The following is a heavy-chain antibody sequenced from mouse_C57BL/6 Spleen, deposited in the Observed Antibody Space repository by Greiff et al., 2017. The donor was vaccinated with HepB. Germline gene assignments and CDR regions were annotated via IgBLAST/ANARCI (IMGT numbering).Heavy chain of an antibody. D-gene: IGHD1-1*01. CDR3: AIDYYYGSSSYYYAMDY. J-gene: IGHJ4*01. V-gene: IGHV1-64*01. Sequence: VQLQQSGAELVKPGASVKLSCKASGYTFTSYWMHWVKQRPGQGLEWIGMIHPNSGSTNYNEKFKSKATLTVDKSSSTAYMQLSSLTSEDSAVYYCAIDYYYGSSSYYYAMDYWGQGTSVTVSS. CDR2: IHPNSGST. CDR1: GYTFTSYW.